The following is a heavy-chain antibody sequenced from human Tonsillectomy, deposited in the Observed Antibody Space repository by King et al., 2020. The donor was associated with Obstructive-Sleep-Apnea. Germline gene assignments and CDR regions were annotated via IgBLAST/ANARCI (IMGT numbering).Heavy chain of an antibody. CDR1: GFSFSNYA. V-gene: IGHV3-30*04. Sequence: VQLVESGGGVVQPGRSLRLSCAASGFSFSNYAMHWVRQAPGKGLEWVAVISYDGDNKYYADSVKGRFTISRDNSKNTLNRQMGVLTADDTAVYYCARGTEPFTFETPLLYYGMDVWGQGTTVTVSS. CDR3: ARGTEPFTFETPLLYYGMDV. CDR2: ISYDGDNK. J-gene: IGHJ6*02. D-gene: IGHD3-16*01.